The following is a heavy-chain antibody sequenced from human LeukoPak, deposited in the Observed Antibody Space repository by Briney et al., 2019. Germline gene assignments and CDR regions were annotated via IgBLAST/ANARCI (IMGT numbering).Heavy chain of an antibody. CDR2: ISYDGSNK. Sequence: PGGSLRLSCAASGFTFSSYGMHWVRQAPGKGLEWVAVISYDGSNKYYADSVKGRFTISRDNSKSTLYLQMNSLRAEDTAVYYCAKFWDAFDIWGQGTMVTVSS. CDR1: GFTFSSYG. V-gene: IGHV3-30*18. CDR3: AKFWDAFDI. J-gene: IGHJ3*02.